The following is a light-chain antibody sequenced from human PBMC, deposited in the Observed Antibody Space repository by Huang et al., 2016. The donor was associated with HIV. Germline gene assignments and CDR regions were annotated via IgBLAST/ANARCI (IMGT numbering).Light chain of an antibody. J-gene: IGKJ2*01. CDR1: RNLTNSQ. CDR2: VSA. V-gene: IGKV3-20*01. Sequence: EVVLTQSPDSLSLSAGERASLSCRASRNLTNSQLAWYQQKLGQPPSLLVFVSATRVSGIPHRFTGSMSGADFTLSISGLEPDDFATYYCQEYDTFSFGQGTRLE. CDR3: QEYDTFS.